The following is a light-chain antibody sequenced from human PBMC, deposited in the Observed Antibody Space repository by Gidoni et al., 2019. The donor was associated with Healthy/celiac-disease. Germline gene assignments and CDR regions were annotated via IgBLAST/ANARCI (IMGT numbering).Light chain of an antibody. CDR3: QQYNSYSIT. V-gene: IGKV1-5*03. CDR1: QSISNW. Sequence: DIQLTQSPSTLSASVGDRVTITCRASQSISNWLAWYQQKPGKAPKLLIYKASSLESGVPSRFSGSGSGTEFTLTISSLQPDDFATYYCQQYNSYSITFGQXTRLEIK. CDR2: KAS. J-gene: IGKJ5*01.